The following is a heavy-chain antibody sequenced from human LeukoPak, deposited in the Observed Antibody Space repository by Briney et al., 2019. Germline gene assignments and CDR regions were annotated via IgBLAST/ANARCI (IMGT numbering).Heavy chain of an antibody. CDR3: ARSEYSYVSYFHWYFDL. Sequence: GESLKISCKGSGYSFTTYWIGWVRQMPGKGLEWMGIIYPSDSDTRYSPSFQGQVTISADKSISTAYLQWSSLKASDTAMYYCARSEYSYVSYFHWYFDLWGRGTLVTVSS. V-gene: IGHV5-51*01. J-gene: IGHJ2*01. CDR2: IYPSDSDT. D-gene: IGHD5-18*01. CDR1: GYSFTTYW.